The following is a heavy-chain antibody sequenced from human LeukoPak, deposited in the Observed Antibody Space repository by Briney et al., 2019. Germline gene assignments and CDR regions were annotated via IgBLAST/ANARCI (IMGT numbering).Heavy chain of an antibody. Sequence: PSETLSLTCTVSGGSISSSSYYWGWIRQPPGKGLEWIGSIYYSGSTYYNPSLKSRVTISVDTSKNQFSLKLSSVTAADTAVYYCAVGRPVISGGQFDYWGQGTLVTVSS. CDR2: IYYSGST. V-gene: IGHV4-39*07. J-gene: IGHJ4*02. CDR1: GGSISSSSYY. CDR3: AVGRPVISGGQFDY. D-gene: IGHD2/OR15-2a*01.